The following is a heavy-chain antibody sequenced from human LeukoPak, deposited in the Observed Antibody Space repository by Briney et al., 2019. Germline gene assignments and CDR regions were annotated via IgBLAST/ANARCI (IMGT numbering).Heavy chain of an antibody. CDR3: ARDRICSSTSCYASYYYYGMDV. CDR1: GGSLSSYY. Sequence: SETLSLTCTVSGGSLSSYYWSWIRQPPGKGLEWIGYIYYSGSTNYNPSLKSRVTISVDTSKNQFSLKLSSVTAADTAVYYCARDRICSSTSCYASYYYYGMDVWGKGTTVTVSS. D-gene: IGHD2-2*01. CDR2: IYYSGST. J-gene: IGHJ6*04. V-gene: IGHV4-59*01.